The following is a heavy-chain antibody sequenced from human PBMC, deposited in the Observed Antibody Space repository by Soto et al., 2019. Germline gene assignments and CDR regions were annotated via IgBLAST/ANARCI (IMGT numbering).Heavy chain of an antibody. CDR2: VHYTGST. CDR3: ARDRGNFGVVLADFYQYGMEV. Sequence: QVQLQESGPGLVKPSETLSLTCTVSGDSVTSGSIYWSWIRQPPGKGLDWIGYVHYTGSTNYNPSPKSRVAMSVDTSKNHYSLTLSSVPAADSVVYYCARDRGNFGVVLADFYQYGMEVWGQGTTVTVSS. CDR1: GDSVTSGSIY. D-gene: IGHD3-3*01. J-gene: IGHJ6*02. V-gene: IGHV4-61*03.